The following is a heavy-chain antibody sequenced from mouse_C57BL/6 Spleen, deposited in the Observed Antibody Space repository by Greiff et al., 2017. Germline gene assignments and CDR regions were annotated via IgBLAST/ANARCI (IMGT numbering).Heavy chain of an antibody. V-gene: IGHV1-69*01. D-gene: IGHD4-1*01. Sequence: QVQLKQPGAELVMPGASVKLSCKASGYTFTSYWMHWVKQRPGQGLEWIGEIDPSDSYTNYNQKFKGKSTLTVDKSSSTAYMQLSSLTSEDSAVYYCARGLGRRYAMDYWGQGTSVTVSS. CDR2: IDPSDSYT. J-gene: IGHJ4*01. CDR1: GYTFTSYW. CDR3: ARGLGRRYAMDY.